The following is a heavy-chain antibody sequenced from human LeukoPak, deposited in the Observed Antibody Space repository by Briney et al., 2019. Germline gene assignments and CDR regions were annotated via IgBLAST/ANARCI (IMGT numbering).Heavy chain of an antibody. V-gene: IGHV4-61*05. J-gene: IGHJ6*03. Sequence: PSETLSLTCTVSGGSISSSSYYWGWIRQPPGKGLEWIGYIYYSGSTNYNPSLKSRVTISVDTSKNQFSLKLSSVTAADTAVYYCARSRTTYYYYYMDVWGKGTTVTVSS. CDR2: IYYSGST. CDR3: ARSRTTYYYYYMDV. D-gene: IGHD4-17*01. CDR1: GGSISSSSYY.